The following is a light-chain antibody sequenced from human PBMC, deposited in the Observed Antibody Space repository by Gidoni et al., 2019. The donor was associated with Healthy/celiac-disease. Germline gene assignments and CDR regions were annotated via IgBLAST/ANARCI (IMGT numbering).Light chain of an antibody. CDR1: QSLLHSNGYNY. Sequence: DIVMTQSQLSLPVTPGEPASISCRSSQSLLHSNGYNYLDWYLQKPGQSPQLLLYFGSNRASGVPDRFSGSGSGTDFTLKISRVEAEDVGVYYCMQALQTPYTFGQGTKLEIK. CDR3: MQALQTPYT. V-gene: IGKV2-28*01. CDR2: FGS. J-gene: IGKJ2*01.